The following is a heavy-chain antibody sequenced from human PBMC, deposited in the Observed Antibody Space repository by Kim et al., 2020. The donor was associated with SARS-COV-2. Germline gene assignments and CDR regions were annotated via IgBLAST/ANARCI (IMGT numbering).Heavy chain of an antibody. J-gene: IGHJ4*02. CDR3: AGGGSGSYYDN. Sequence: INHTDSVKCRFTISGDNAKNSLYLQMNSLRAEDTAVYYCAGGGSGSYYDNWGQGTLVTVSS. V-gene: IGHV3-21*01. CDR2: I. D-gene: IGHD1-26*01.